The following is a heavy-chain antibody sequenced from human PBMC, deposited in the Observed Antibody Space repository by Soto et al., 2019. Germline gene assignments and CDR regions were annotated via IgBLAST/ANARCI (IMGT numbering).Heavy chain of an antibody. J-gene: IGHJ5*02. CDR1: GYSFTSYW. Sequence: GESLKISCKGSGYSFTSYWICWVRQMPGKGLEWMGIIYPGDSDTRYSPSFQGQVTISADKSISTAYLQWSSLKASDTAMYYCARRGPVVGATVDWFDPWGQGTLVTVSS. CDR3: ARRGPVVGATVDWFDP. V-gene: IGHV5-51*01. D-gene: IGHD1-26*01. CDR2: IYPGDSDT.